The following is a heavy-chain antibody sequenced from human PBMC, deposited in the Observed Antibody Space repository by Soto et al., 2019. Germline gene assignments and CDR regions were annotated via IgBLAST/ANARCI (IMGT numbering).Heavy chain of an antibody. J-gene: IGHJ3*02. V-gene: IGHV1-69*15. CDR2: ILPFFGTA. Sequence: QVQLVQSGAEVKKPGSSVKVSCKASGGSFSSSAINWLRQAPGQGPEWMGNILPFFGTADYAQKFQGRVTLTADEATRTASMELRSLRSEDTAVYYFARGLAYSGISAAFEIWGQGTVVTVSS. D-gene: IGHD2-21*01. CDR1: GGSFSSSA. CDR3: ARGLAYSGISAAFEI.